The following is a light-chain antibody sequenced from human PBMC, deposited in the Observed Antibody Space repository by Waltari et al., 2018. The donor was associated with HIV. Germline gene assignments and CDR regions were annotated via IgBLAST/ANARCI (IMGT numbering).Light chain of an antibody. CDR1: SSTIGAGSD. CDR3: QSYDSSLTTWV. Sequence: QSVLPRPPSVSGAPGQRVPISCTGSSSTIGAGSDVTRYQQLPGTAPQHLIYGNSNRPSGVPDRFSGSKSGTSASLAITGLQAADEADYYCQSYDSSLTTWVFGGGTKLTVL. J-gene: IGLJ3*02. V-gene: IGLV1-40*01. CDR2: GNS.